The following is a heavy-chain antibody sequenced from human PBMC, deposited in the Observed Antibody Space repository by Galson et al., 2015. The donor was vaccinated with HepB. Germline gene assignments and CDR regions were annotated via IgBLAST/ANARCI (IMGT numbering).Heavy chain of an antibody. CDR2: IDSDERGT. CDR3: GRSRGASGYHYDY. Sequence: SLRLSCAATSGFTFNNYKIHWVRHVSGKGLVWVAYIDSDERGTKYADSVKGRFTISRDNARNTVFPQMNSLRVEDTAVYFCGRSRGASGYHYDYWGQGTLVAVSS. CDR1: GFTFNNYK. D-gene: IGHD3-22*01. J-gene: IGHJ4*02. V-gene: IGHV3-74*03.